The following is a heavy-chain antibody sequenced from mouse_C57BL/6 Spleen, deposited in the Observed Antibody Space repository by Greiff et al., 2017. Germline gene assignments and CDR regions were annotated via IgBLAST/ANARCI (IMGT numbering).Heavy chain of an antibody. V-gene: IGHV1-64*01. CDR2: IHPNSGST. D-gene: IGHD1-1*01. CDR1: GYTFTSYW. CDR3: ARGTTVVARAMDY. J-gene: IGHJ4*01. Sequence: QVQLQQPGAELVKPGASVKLSCKASGYTFTSYWMHWVKPRPGQGLEWIGMIHPNSGSTNYNEKFKSKATLTVDKSSSTAYMQLSSLTSEDSAVYYCARGTTVVARAMDYWGQGTSVTVSS.